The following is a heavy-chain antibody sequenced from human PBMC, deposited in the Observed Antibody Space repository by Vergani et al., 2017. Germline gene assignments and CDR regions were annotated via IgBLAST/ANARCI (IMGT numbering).Heavy chain of an antibody. CDR3: ARGGRVGVMMMDDAPHS. D-gene: IGHD3-16*01. CDR2: LNPTTGHT. J-gene: IGHJ4*02. CDR1: EYIFKNYY. V-gene: IGHV1-46*02. Sequence: VQLVQSGAEVRKPGASVTVSCTASEYIFKNYYIHWLRQAPGQAFEWMGILNPTTGHTTSAQKFMGRVDMTRDPSTDTSTRTVQMTLSSLRAEDTAVYYCARGGRVGVMMMDDAPHSWGQGSLVSVSS.